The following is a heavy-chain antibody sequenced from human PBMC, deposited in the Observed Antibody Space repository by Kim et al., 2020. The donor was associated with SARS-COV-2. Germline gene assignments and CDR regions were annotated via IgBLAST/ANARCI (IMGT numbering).Heavy chain of an antibody. CDR2: INPSGGST. CDR1: GYTFTSYY. J-gene: IGHJ4*02. CDR3: ARDLSSSTVTRPLYYFDY. V-gene: IGHV1-46*01. Sequence: ASVKVSCKASGYTFTSYYMHWVRQAPGQGLEWMGMINPSGGSTSYAQKFQGRVTMTRDTSTSTVYMELSSLRSEDTAVYYCARDLSSSTVTRPLYYFDYWGQGTLVTVSS. D-gene: IGHD4-17*01.